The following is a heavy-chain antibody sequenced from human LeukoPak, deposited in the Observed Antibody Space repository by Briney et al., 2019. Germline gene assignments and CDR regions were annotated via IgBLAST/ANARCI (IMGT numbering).Heavy chain of an antibody. CDR2: ISYDESNK. V-gene: IGHV3-30-3*01. J-gene: IGHJ4*02. CDR3: AKEAQGCSITSCYFDS. D-gene: IGHD2-2*01. Sequence: GGSLRLSCAASGFTFSSYAMHWVRQAPGKGLEWVAVISYDESNKYYADSVKGRFTISRDNSKNTLFLQMNSLRAEDTAVYYCAKEAQGCSITSCYFDSWGQGTLVTVSS. CDR1: GFTFSSYA.